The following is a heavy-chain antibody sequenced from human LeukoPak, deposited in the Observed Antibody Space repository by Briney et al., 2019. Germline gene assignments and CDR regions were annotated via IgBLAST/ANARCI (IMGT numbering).Heavy chain of an antibody. CDR2: IYYSGST. D-gene: IGHD5-12*01. Sequence: SETLSLTCAVYGGSFSGYYWSWIRQPPGKGLEWIGYIYYSGSTNYNPSLKSRVTISVDTSKNQFSLKLSSVTAADTAVYYCAREKGLRNYYFDYWGQGTLVTVSS. J-gene: IGHJ4*02. V-gene: IGHV4-59*01. CDR1: GGSFSGYY. CDR3: AREKGLRNYYFDY.